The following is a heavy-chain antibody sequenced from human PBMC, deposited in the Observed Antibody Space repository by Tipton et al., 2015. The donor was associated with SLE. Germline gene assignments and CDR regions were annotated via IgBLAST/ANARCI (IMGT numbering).Heavy chain of an antibody. J-gene: IGHJ3*01. CDR3: ARLKSGSQRRGYDL. Sequence: SGFTFSSSDMHWVRQAPGKGLEWVAFIRYDGSNKYYVDSVKGPFTISRDNSKNTLYLQMNSLRAEDTALYYCARLKSGSQRRGYDLWGQGTMVTVSS. CDR1: GFTFSSSD. V-gene: IGHV3-30*02. D-gene: IGHD1-26*01. CDR2: IRYDGSNK.